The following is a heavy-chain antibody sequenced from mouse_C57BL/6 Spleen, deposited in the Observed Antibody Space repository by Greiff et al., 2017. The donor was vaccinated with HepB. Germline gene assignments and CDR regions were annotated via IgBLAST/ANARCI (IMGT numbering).Heavy chain of an antibody. D-gene: IGHD2-2*01. CDR2: INPSNGGT. V-gene: IGHV1-53*01. CDR3: ARSSLYYGYDPLAY. J-gene: IGHJ3*01. Sequence: QVQLKQPGTELVKPGASVKLSCKASGYTFTSYWMHWVKQRPGQGLEWIGNINPSNGGTNYNEKFKSKATLTVDKSSSTAYMQLSSLTSEDSAVYYCARSSLYYGYDPLAYWGQGTLVTVSA. CDR1: GYTFTSYW.